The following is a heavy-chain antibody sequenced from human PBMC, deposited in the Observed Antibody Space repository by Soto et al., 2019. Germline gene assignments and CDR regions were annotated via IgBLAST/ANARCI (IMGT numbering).Heavy chain of an antibody. J-gene: IGHJ4*02. D-gene: IGHD5-18*01. Sequence: PSETLSLTCTVSGGSISSYYWSWIRQPPGKGLEWIGYIYYSGSTNYNPSLKSRVTISVDTSKNQFSLKLSSVTAADTAVYYCARGGLRGYSYGSLDYWGQGTLVTVSS. CDR3: ARGGLRGYSYGSLDY. CDR1: GGSISSYY. CDR2: IYYSGST. V-gene: IGHV4-59*01.